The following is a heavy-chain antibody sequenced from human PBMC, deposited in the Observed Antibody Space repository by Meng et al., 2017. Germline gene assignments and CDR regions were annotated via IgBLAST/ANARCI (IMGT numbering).Heavy chain of an antibody. J-gene: IGHJ4*01. CDR2: NNACNGNT. CDR3: ARVLGAGVVTAINY. D-gene: IGHD2-21*02. CDR1: GYTFTSYA. Sequence: AEVKTPRAPFNIYRKDSGYTFTSYAKQWVHQHPPQKLELNVWNNACNGNTKYSPYFQGRVTITRDTSESTSYMKLSSLRSEDTAVYYCARVLGAGVVTAINYWGHGTLVTVSS. V-gene: IGHV1-3*01.